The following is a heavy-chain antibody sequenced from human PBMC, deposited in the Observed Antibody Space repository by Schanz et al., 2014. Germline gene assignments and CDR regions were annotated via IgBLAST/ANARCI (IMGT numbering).Heavy chain of an antibody. D-gene: IGHD5-18*01. CDR3: AKDAENTAMITDYFDY. CDR1: GFTFSSYA. J-gene: IGHJ4*02. V-gene: IGHV3-7*05. CDR2: IKEDGSVK. Sequence: EVQLVESGGGLVKPGGSLRLSCTASGFTFSSYAMSWVRQAPGKGLEWVANIKEDGSVKDYVDSVKGRFTISRDNAKNSLYLQMNSLRADDTAMYYCAKDAENTAMITDYFDYWGQGTLVTVSS.